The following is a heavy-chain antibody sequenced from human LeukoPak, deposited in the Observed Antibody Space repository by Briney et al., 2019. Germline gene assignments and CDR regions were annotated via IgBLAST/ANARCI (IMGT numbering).Heavy chain of an antibody. CDR2: IIPIFGAA. J-gene: IGHJ6*03. Sequence: SVKVSCKASGGTFSSYAISWVRQAPGQGLGWMGRIIPIFGAANYAQKFQGRVTITADKSTSTAYMELSSLRSEDTAVYYCARATPDYYYYMDVWGKGTTVTVSS. CDR1: GGTFSSYA. V-gene: IGHV1-69*06. CDR3: ARATPDYYYYMDV.